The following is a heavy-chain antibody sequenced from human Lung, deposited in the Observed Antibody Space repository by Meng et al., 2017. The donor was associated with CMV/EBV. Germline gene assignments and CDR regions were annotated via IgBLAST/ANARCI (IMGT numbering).Heavy chain of an antibody. J-gene: IGHJ4*02. CDR2: IRYDGSNK. CDR1: GFTFSSYW. V-gene: IGHV3-30*02. D-gene: IGHD6-13*01. CDR3: AKGKTAIAAAGPRDY. Sequence: GGSLRLXCAASGFTFSSYWMSWVRQAPGKGLEWVAFIRYDGSNKYYADSVKGRFTISRDNSKNTLYLQMNSLRAEDTAVYYCAKGKTAIAAAGPRDYWGKGTXVTVSS.